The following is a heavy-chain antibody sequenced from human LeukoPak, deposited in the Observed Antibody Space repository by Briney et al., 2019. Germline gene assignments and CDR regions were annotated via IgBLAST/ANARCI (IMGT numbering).Heavy chain of an antibody. CDR3: ATGSRRGYGGNSDPGFDY. Sequence: PGGSLRLSCAASGFTFSTYAMTWVRQAPGKGLEWVSTIDSVRNTHYADSVKGRFTISRDNSKNTLHLQMDSLRAEDTAVYYCATGSRRGYGGNSDPGFDYWGQGTLVTVSS. CDR1: GFTFSTYA. D-gene: IGHD4-23*01. CDR2: IDSVRNT. V-gene: IGHV3-23*01. J-gene: IGHJ4*02.